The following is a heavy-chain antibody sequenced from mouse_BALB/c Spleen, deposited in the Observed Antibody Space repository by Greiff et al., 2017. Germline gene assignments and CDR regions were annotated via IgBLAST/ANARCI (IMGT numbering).Heavy chain of an antibody. CDR2: ISDGGSYT. CDR1: GFTFSDYY. Sequence: EVQRVESGGGLVQPGGSRKLSCAASGFTFSDYYMYWVRQTPEKRLEWVATISDGGSYTYYPDSVKGRFTISRDNAKNNLYLQMSSLKSEDTAMYYCARALYDYDVGTWFAYWGQGTLVTVSA. J-gene: IGHJ3*01. V-gene: IGHV5-4*02. D-gene: IGHD2-4*01. CDR3: ARALYDYDVGTWFAY.